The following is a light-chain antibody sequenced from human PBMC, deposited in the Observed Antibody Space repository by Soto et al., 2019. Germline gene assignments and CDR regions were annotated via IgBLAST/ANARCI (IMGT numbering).Light chain of an antibody. J-gene: IGKJ5*01. CDR1: XXXSSRY. Sequence: EIVLTQSPGTLSXSXGEGATLXCRAXXXXSSRYLAWYQQKPGQAPRLXIXGXSTXXTGIPARFXGSGSGTEFTLTISSLQSEDFATYYCQQYDNLPLIFGQGTRLEIK. CDR2: GXS. CDR3: QQYDNLPLI. V-gene: IGKV3-20*01.